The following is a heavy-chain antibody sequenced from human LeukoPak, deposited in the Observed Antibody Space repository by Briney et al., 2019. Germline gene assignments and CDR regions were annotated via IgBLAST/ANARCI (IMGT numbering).Heavy chain of an antibody. CDR3: ARDLAYSRLDY. CDR2: ISFDGSNK. V-gene: IGHV3-30*04. CDR1: GFTFSSYA. Sequence: PGGSLRLSCAASGFTFSSYAMHWVRQAPGKGLEWVALISFDGSNKYCADSVKGRFTISRDNAENSLYLQMNSLRVEDTAFYYCARDLAYSRLDYWGQGMLVTVSS. J-gene: IGHJ4*02. D-gene: IGHD5-18*01.